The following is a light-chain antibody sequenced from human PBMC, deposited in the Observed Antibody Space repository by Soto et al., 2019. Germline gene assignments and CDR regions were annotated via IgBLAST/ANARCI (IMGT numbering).Light chain of an antibody. CDR2: GNS. Sequence: QSVLTQPPSVSGAPGQRVTISCTGSSSNIGAGYDVHWYQQLPGTAPKLLIYGNSNRPSGVPDRFSGSKSGTSASLAITGLHAEDEADYFCQSYNSSLSGPVFGAGTQLAVL. CDR3: QSYNSSLSGPV. V-gene: IGLV1-40*01. J-gene: IGLJ3*02. CDR1: SSNIGAGYD.